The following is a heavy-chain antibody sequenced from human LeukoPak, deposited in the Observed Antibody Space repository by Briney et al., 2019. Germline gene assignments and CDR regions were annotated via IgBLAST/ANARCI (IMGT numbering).Heavy chain of an antibody. CDR2: ISNDGTSK. CDR3: TRKSGGSQRHMDDWFDP. Sequence: GGSLRLSCAASGFTFSSYAMHWVRQAPGKGLEYVAAISNDGTSKYYGASVKGRFTISRDNSKNTPYLQMDSLRTEDTACYYYTRKSGGSQRHMDDWFDPWGQGTLVIVSS. J-gene: IGHJ5*02. CDR1: GFTFSSYA. D-gene: IGHD2-2*03. V-gene: IGHV3-30*03.